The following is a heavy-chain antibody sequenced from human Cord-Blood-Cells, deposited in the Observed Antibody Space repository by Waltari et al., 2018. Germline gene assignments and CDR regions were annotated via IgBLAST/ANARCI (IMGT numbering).Heavy chain of an antibody. V-gene: IGHV4-34*01. CDR3: ARTSKDYDFWSGYNWFDP. D-gene: IGHD3-3*01. J-gene: IGHJ5*02. CDR2: INHSGST. CDR1: GGSFSGYY. Sequence: QVQLQQWGAGLLKPSETLSLTCAVYGGSFSGYYWSWIRQPPGKGLEWIGEINHSGSTNDNPSLKSRVTISVDTAKNQFSLKLSSVTAADTAVYYCARTSKDYDFWSGYNWFDPWGQGTLVTVSS.